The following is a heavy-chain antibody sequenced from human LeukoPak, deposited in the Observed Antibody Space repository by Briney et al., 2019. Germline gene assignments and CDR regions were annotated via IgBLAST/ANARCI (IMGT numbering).Heavy chain of an antibody. CDR2: ISWNSASI. CDR1: GFTLDDYA. J-gene: IGHJ4*02. V-gene: IGHV3-9*01. CDR3: AKIAAAADFDY. Sequence: GGTLRLSCAASGFTLDDYAMHWVRQAPGKGLEWVSGISWNSASIGYADSVKGRFTISRDNAKNSLYLQMNSLRAEDTALYYCAKIAAAADFDYWGQGTLVTVSS. D-gene: IGHD6-13*01.